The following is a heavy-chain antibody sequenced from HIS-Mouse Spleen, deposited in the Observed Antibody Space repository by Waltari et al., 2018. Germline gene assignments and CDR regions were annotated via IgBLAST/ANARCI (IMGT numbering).Heavy chain of an antibody. CDR3: AKDRGSQFDY. CDR2: ISYDGSNK. Sequence: QVQLVESGGGGVQPGRSLRLACAASGFPFSSYGMHWVRQAPGNGLDWVAVISYDGSNKYYADSVKGRFTISRDNSKNTLYLQMNSLRAEDTAVYYCAKDRGSQFDYWGQGTLVTVSS. D-gene: IGHD1-26*01. CDR1: GFPFSSYG. J-gene: IGHJ4*02. V-gene: IGHV3-30*18.